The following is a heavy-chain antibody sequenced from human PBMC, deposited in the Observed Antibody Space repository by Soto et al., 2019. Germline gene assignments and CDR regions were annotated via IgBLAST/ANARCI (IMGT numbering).Heavy chain of an antibody. CDR1: GGSFSGYY. CDR2: INHSGST. Sequence: SETLSLTCAVYGGSFSGYYWSWIRQPPGKGLEWIGEINHSGSTNYNPSLKSRVTISVDTSKNQFSLKLSSVTAADTAVYYCARGVGKDCSSTSCYAPFDYWGQGTLVTVSS. D-gene: IGHD2-2*01. CDR3: ARGVGKDCSSTSCYAPFDY. J-gene: IGHJ4*02. V-gene: IGHV4-34*01.